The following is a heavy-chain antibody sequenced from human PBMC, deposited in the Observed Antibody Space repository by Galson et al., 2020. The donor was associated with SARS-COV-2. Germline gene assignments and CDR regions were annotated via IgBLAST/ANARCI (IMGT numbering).Heavy chain of an antibody. V-gene: IGHV4-59*01. J-gene: IGHJ3*02. D-gene: IGHD3-3*01. CDR2: TYYSGST. CDR3: ARGTVRNFRLDSCDI. CDR1: SSYH. Sequence: SSYHWSSIRHPPGKGLECIGYTYYSGSTNYNPSLKSRVTITVDTSKNQFSLNLSSLTAADTAVYYCARGTVRNFRLDSCDIWGQW.